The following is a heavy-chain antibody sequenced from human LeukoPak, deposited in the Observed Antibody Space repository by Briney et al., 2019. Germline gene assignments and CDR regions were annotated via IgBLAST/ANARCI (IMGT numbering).Heavy chain of an antibody. V-gene: IGHV4-59*01. CDR2: IFHTGTT. J-gene: IGHJ3*02. D-gene: IGHD3-3*01. CDR1: GGSLSSYY. Sequence: SETLSLTCSISGGSLSSYYWNWIRQAPGKGLEWIGFIFHTGTTNYSPSLRSRATISLDRSKNQVSLRLTSVTAADTAVYFCARDGELLRFLRVGLEADDAFDIWGQGTMVTVSS. CDR3: ARDGELLRFLRVGLEADDAFDI.